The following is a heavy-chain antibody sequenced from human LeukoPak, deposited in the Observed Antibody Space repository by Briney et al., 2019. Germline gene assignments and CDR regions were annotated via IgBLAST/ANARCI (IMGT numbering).Heavy chain of an antibody. J-gene: IGHJ4*02. Sequence: SETLSLTCTVSGGSISTDYWSWIRKPPGKGLEWIGYIYYSGSTNYNPSLKRRVSISVDTSKNQFSLNLSAVTAADTAVYYCARDASGSWNDYWGQGTLVTVSS. V-gene: IGHV4-59*01. CDR3: ARDASGSWNDY. CDR2: IYYSGST. D-gene: IGHD3-10*01. CDR1: GGSISTDY.